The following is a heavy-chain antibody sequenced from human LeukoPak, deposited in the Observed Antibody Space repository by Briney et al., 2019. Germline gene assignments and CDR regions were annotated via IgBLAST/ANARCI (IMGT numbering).Heavy chain of an antibody. D-gene: IGHD5-24*01. CDR1: GYTFTGYY. Sequence: ASVKVSCKASGYTFTGYYMHWVRQAPGQGLEWMGWINPNSGGTNYAQKFQGRVTMTRDTSISTACMELSRLRSDDTAVYYCARDRYRKDGYNYIGYWGQGTLATVSS. V-gene: IGHV1-2*02. CDR2: INPNSGGT. J-gene: IGHJ4*02. CDR3: ARDRYRKDGYNYIGY.